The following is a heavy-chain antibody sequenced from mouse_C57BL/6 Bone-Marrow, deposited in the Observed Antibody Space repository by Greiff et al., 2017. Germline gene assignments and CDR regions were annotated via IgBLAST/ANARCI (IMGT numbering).Heavy chain of an antibody. CDR3: ARGYYYGRTMDY. V-gene: IGHV1-81*01. CDR1: GYTFTSYG. J-gene: IGHJ4*01. D-gene: IGHD1-1*01. Sequence: QVHVKQSGAELARPGASVKLSCKASGYTFTSYGISWVKQRTGQGLEWIGEIYPRSGNTYYNEKFKGKATLTADKSSSTAYMELRSLTSEDSAVYCCARGYYYGRTMDYWGQGTSVTVSS. CDR2: IYPRSGNT.